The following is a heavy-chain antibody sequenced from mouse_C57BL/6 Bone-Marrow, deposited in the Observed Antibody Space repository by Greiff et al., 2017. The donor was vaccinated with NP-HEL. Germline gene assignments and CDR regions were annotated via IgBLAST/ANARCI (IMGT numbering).Heavy chain of an antibody. D-gene: IGHD1-1*01. CDR3: ARGSTTVVGDY. V-gene: IGHV1-59*01. Sequence: QVQLQQPGAELVRPGTSVKLSCKASGYTFTSYWMHWVKQRPGQGLEWIGVIDPSDSYTNYNQKFKGKATLTVDTSSSTAYMQLSSLTSEDSAVYYCARGSTTVVGDYWGQGTTLTVSS. CDR1: GYTFTSYW. J-gene: IGHJ2*01. CDR2: IDPSDSYT.